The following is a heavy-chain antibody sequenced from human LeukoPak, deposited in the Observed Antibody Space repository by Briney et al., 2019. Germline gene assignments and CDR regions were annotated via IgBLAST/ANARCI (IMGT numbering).Heavy chain of an antibody. D-gene: IGHD3-22*01. J-gene: IGHJ4*02. CDR3: ARESYYYDSSGYLFFFDY. CDR1: GGSISSGGYY. Sequence: SETLSLTCTVSGGSISSGGYYWSWIRQHPGKGLEWIGYIYYSGSTYYNPSLKSRVTISVDTSKNQFSLKLSSVTAADTAVYYCARESYYYDSSGYLFFFDYWGQGTLVTVS. V-gene: IGHV4-31*03. CDR2: IYYSGST.